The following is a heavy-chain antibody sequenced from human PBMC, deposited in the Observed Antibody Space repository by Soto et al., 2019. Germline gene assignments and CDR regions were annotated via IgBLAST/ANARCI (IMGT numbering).Heavy chain of an antibody. D-gene: IGHD3-3*01. CDR1: GFTLSSYG. J-gene: IGHJ5*02. CDR3: AKDTYYDFWSGYYIGPTWFDP. Sequence: GGALRLCCAASGFTLSSYGMSGVRQAPGEGLEWGSSISGSGGSTYYADAVEGRVTIARDKSKDTLYLQMNSLRAEDTAVYYCAKDTYYDFWSGYYIGPTWFDPWGQGTLVTVSS. V-gene: IGHV3-23*01. CDR2: ISGSGGST.